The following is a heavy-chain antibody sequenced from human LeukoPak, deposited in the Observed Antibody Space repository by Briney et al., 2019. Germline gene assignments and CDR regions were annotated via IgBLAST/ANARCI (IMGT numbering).Heavy chain of an antibody. CDR3: AKRGRYYDSSGYHLDY. CDR2: ISGSGGST. J-gene: IGHJ4*02. V-gene: IGHV3-23*01. D-gene: IGHD3-22*01. Sequence: GGSLRLSCAASGFTFSSYGMDWVRQAPGKGLEWVSAISGSGGSTYYADSVKGRFTISRDNSKNTLYLQMNSLRAEDTAVYYCAKRGRYYDSSGYHLDYWGQGTLVTVSS. CDR1: GFTFSSYG.